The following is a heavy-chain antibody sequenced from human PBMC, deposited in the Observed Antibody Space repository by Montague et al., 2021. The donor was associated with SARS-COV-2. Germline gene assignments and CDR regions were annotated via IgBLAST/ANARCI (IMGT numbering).Heavy chain of an antibody. CDR1: GGSISSSSYY. D-gene: IGHD2-2*01. CDR2: IYYSGST. Sequence: SETLSLTCTVSGGSISSSSYYWGWFRQPPGKGLEWIGCIYYSGSTYYNPSLKSRVTISVVTYKNQFSLKLSSVTAADTAGYYCARHQLGYCSSTSCYVCWGQGTLVNVSS. J-gene: IGHJ4*02. CDR3: ARHQLGYCSSTSCYVC. V-gene: IGHV4-39*01.